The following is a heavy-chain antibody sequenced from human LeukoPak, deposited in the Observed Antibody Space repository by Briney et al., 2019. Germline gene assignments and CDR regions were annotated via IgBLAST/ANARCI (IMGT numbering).Heavy chain of an antibody. CDR3: ARFGSPMVYYFDY. Sequence: GESLKVSCKASGYTFTGYYMHWVRQAPGQGLEWMGWINPNSGGTNYAQKFQGRVTMTRDTSISTAYMELSRLRSDDTAVYYCARFGSPMVYYFDYWGQGTLVTVSS. CDR2: INPNSGGT. V-gene: IGHV1-2*02. J-gene: IGHJ4*02. CDR1: GYTFTGYY. D-gene: IGHD3-10*01.